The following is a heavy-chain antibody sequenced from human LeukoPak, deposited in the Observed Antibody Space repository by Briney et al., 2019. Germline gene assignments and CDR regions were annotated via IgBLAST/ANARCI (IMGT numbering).Heavy chain of an antibody. CDR2: ISGSGGST. J-gene: IGHJ1*01. Sequence: GGSLRLSCAASGFTFSSYAMSWVRQAPGKGLEWVSAISGSGGSTYYADSVKGRFTISRDNSKNTLYLQMNSLRAEDTAVYYCAKDGPLRYFDWLSLFQHWGQGTLVTVSS. CDR3: AKDGPLRYFDWLSLFQH. D-gene: IGHD3-9*01. V-gene: IGHV3-23*01. CDR1: GFTFSSYA.